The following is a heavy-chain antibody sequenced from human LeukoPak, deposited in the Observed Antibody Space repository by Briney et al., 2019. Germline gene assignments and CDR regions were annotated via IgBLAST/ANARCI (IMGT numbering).Heavy chain of an antibody. J-gene: IGHJ5*02. Sequence: PGGPLRLSCAASGFTVSTNYMNWVRQAPGKGLEWVAVIYTGGNTYYAESVEGRFTISRHNSKNTLYLQMNSLRAEDTAVYYCAKDRGGVVTSCWFDPWGQGTPVTVSS. CDR2: IYTGGNT. D-gene: IGHD2-8*02. CDR3: AKDRGGVVTSCWFDP. V-gene: IGHV3-53*01. CDR1: GFTVSTNY.